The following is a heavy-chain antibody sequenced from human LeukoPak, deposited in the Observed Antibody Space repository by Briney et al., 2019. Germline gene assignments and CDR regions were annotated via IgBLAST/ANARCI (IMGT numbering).Heavy chain of an antibody. CDR1: GGSISSGSYY. V-gene: IGHV4-61*02. D-gene: IGHD1-26*01. J-gene: IGHJ4*02. Sequence: SETLSLTCTISGGSISSGSYYWSWIRQPAGKGLEWIRRIYTSRSTHYNPSLKSRLTISVDTSKNQFSLKLSSVTGPDTAVYYCAREIVGATTFDYWGQGTLVTVSS. CDR2: IYTSRST. CDR3: AREIVGATTFDY.